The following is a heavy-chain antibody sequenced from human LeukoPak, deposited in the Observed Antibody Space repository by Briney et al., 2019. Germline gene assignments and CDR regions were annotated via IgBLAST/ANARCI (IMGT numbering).Heavy chain of an antibody. CDR2: IGTAGDT. Sequence: GGSLRLSCAASGFTFSSYDMHWVRQATGKGLEWVSAIGTAGDTYYPGSVKGRFTISRENAKNSLYLQMNSLRAGDTAIYYCAKNGDRGAYCTGGTCYPYFYYYMDVWGKGTTVTI. V-gene: IGHV3-13*01. CDR1: GFTFSSYD. CDR3: AKNGDRGAYCTGGTCYPYFYYYMDV. J-gene: IGHJ6*03. D-gene: IGHD2-15*01.